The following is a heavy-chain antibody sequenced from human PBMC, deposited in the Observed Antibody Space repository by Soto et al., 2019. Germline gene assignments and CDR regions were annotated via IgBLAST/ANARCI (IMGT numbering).Heavy chain of an antibody. V-gene: IGHV4-30-4*08. CDR3: AREDDGGDSLDV. J-gene: IGHJ6*02. Sequence: QVQLQQSGPGLVKPSQTLSLTCTVSGDSISSDYYHWTWIRQSPGKGLEWIGYIHHSGSILYNPSLKSRVTISVDTSKNQFSLHLPSVTAADTAVYFCAREDDGGDSLDVWGQGTTVTVSS. D-gene: IGHD2-21*02. CDR2: IHHSGSI. CDR1: GDSISSDYYH.